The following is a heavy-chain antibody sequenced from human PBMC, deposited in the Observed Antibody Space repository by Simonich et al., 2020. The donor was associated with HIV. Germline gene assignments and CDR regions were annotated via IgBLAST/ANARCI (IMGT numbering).Heavy chain of an antibody. CDR3: AKAFSSSWYGDAFDI. V-gene: IGHV3-9*01. CDR2: ISWKSGSI. J-gene: IGHJ3*02. Sequence: EVQLVESGGGLVQPGRSLRLSCAASGFTFDDYAMHWVRQAPGKGLEWVSGISWKSGSIGYADSVKGRFTISRDNAKNSLYLQMNSLRAEDTALYYCAKAFSSSWYGDAFDIWGQGTMVTVSS. CDR1: GFTFDDYA. D-gene: IGHD6-13*01.